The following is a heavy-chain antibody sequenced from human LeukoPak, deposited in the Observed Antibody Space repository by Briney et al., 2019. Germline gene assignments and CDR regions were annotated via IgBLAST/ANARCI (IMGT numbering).Heavy chain of an antibody. V-gene: IGHV4-39*07. CDR1: GGSISSSSYY. Sequence: PSETLPLTCTVSGGSISSSSYYWGWIRQPPGKGLEWIGSIYYSGSTYYNPSLKSRVTISVDTSKNQFSLKLSSVTAADTAVYYCAREAMIPYWGQGTLVTVSS. J-gene: IGHJ4*02. CDR2: IYYSGST. D-gene: IGHD3-22*01. CDR3: AREAMIPY.